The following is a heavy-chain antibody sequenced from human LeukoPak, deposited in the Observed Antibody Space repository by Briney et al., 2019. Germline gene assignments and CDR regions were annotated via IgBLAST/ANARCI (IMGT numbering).Heavy chain of an antibody. CDR2: IIPIFGTA. V-gene: IGHV1-69*01. J-gene: IGHJ4*02. CDR1: GGTFSIYA. Sequence: SVKVSCKASGGTFSIYAISWVRQAPGQGLEWMGGIIPIFGTANYAQKFQGRVTITADESTSTAYMELSSLRSEDTAVYYCARDPEYYCSGGSCYSYWGPGTLVTVSS. CDR3: ARDPEYYCSGGSCYSY. D-gene: IGHD2-15*01.